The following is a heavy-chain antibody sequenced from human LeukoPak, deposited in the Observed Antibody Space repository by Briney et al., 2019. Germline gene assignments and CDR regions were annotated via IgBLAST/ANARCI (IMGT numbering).Heavy chain of an antibody. D-gene: IGHD1-26*01. CDR2: ISSGSVTI. Sequence: PGGSLRLSCAASGFTFSSYSMNWVRQAPGEGLEWVSYISSGSVTIYYADSVKGRFTISRDNAKNSLYLQMNSLRAEDTALYYCARPTSGSYTNYWGQGTLVTVSS. CDR1: GFTFSSYS. V-gene: IGHV3-48*01. J-gene: IGHJ4*02. CDR3: ARPTSGSYTNY.